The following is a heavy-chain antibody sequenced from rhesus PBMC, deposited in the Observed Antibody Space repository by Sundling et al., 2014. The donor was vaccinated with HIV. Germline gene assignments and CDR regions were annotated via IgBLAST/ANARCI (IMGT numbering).Heavy chain of an antibody. CDR2: ISATRNYI. CDR3: TRDWRYSGSYFDF. D-gene: IGHD1-44*02. Sequence: EVQLVESGGGLVQPGGSLRLSCAASGFTFSTYGMSWVRQAPGKGLEWVSSISATRNYIHYADSVKGRFTISRDNAKNSLSLQMNSLRGEDTAVYYCTRDWRYSGSYFDFWGQGVLVTVSS. V-gene: IGHV3-136*01. CDR1: GFTFSTYG. J-gene: IGHJ4*01.